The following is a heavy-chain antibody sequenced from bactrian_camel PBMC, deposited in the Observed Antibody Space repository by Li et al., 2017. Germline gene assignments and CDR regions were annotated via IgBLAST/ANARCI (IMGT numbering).Heavy chain of an antibody. CDR3: AHTPFPYGGNWFHDY. CDR1: AATNRIVR. Sequence: DVQLVESGGGSVRSGGSLRLSCSISAATNRIVRITWFRQAPGMEREGVAAIYTGGGNTNYADSVKGRFTISQDNAKNTVYLQMNSLKSEDTALYYCAHTPFPYGGNWFHDYWGQGTQVTVS. J-gene: IGHJ4*01. V-gene: IGHV3S40*01. D-gene: IGHD6*01. CDR2: IYTGGGNT.